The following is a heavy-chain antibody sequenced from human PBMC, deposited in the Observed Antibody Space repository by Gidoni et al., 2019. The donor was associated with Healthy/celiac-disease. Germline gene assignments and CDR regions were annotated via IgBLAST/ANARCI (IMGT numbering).Heavy chain of an antibody. J-gene: IGHJ4*02. V-gene: IGHV4-39*01. CDR1: GGAISCSSYH. CDR3: ARHELLPDY. Sequence: QLQLQESGPGRVKPSETLSLTCTVSGGAISCSSYHWGWLRQPPGKGLAWIGSIYYSGRTYYNPSLKSLVTIAVDTSKNQFSRKLSSVTAADTAVYYCARHELLPDYWGQGTLVTVSS. D-gene: IGHD1-26*01. CDR2: IYYSGRT.